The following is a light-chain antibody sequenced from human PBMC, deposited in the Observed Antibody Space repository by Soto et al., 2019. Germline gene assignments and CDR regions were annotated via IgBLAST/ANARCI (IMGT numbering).Light chain of an antibody. V-gene: IGKV1-33*01. CDR2: AAS. Sequence: DIQMTQKPSSLSASVGDRFTITSQASQDISNYLNWYQRKTGQAPKLLIYAASTLQSGVPSRFSGSGSGTDFTLTISCLQSEDFATYYCQQYYSFPLTFGGGTKVDI. CDR1: QDISNY. CDR3: QQYYSFPLT. J-gene: IGKJ4*01.